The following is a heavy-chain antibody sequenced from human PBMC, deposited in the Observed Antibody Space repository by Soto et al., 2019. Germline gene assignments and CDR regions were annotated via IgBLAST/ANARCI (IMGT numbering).Heavy chain of an antibody. CDR3: ATSDGSGWDFDF. CDR2: INPSGGST. D-gene: IGHD6-25*01. Sequence: ASVKVSCKASGYTFTSYYMHWVRQAPGQGLEWMGIINPSGGSTSYAQKFQGRVTMTRDTSTSTVYMELSSLRSEDTGVFYCATSDGSGWDFDFWGQRTLVTGSS. V-gene: IGHV1-46*01. CDR1: GYTFTSYY. J-gene: IGHJ4*02.